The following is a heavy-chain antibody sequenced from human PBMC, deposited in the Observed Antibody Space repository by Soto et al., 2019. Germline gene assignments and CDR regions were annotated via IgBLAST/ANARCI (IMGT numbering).Heavy chain of an antibody. CDR3: ARSTTWSYYYYGMDV. V-gene: IGHV4-39*01. Sequence: SETLSLTCTVSGGSISSSSYYWVWIRQPPGKGLDWIGSIYYSGSTYYNPSLKSRVTISVDTSKNQFSLKLSSVTAADTAVYYCARSTTWSYYYYGMDVWGQGTTVTVSS. D-gene: IGHD2-2*01. J-gene: IGHJ6*02. CDR2: IYYSGST. CDR1: GGSISSSSYY.